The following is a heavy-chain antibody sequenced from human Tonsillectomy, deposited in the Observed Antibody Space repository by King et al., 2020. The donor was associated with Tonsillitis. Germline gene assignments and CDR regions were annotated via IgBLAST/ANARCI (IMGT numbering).Heavy chain of an antibody. CDR3: ARPIFGVVSGAFDS. D-gene: IGHD3-3*01. J-gene: IGHJ3*02. Sequence: VQLVESGGGVVQPGRSLRLSCAASGFTFSNYGMHWVRQAPGKGLEWVAVISYDGSNKYYADSVKGRFTISRDNSKNTLYLQMNSLRAEDTAVYYCARPIFGVVSGAFDSWGQGTVVTVSS. CDR2: ISYDGSNK. V-gene: IGHV3-30*03. CDR1: GFTFSNYG.